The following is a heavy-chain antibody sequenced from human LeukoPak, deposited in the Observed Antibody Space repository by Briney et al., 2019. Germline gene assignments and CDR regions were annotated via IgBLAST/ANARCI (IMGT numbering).Heavy chain of an antibody. Sequence: GGSLRLSCAASGFTFSSYAMSWVRQAPGKGLEWVSAISGSGGSTYYADSVKGRFTISRDNSKNTLYLQMNSLRAEDTAVYYCAKYYYDSSGYYYSTFLAFDIWGQGTMVTVSS. V-gene: IGHV3-23*01. CDR3: AKYYYDSSGYYYSTFLAFDI. CDR1: GFTFSSYA. D-gene: IGHD3-22*01. J-gene: IGHJ3*02. CDR2: ISGSGGST.